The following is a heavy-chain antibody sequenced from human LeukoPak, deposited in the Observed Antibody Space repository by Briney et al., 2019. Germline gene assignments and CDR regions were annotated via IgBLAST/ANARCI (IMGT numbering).Heavy chain of an antibody. Sequence: PGGSLRLSCAASGFTFSSYSMNWVRQAPGKGLEWVSYISSSSSTIYYADSVKGRFTISRDNAKNSLYLQMNSLRAEDTAVYYCARELFGSYLDYWGQGTLVTVSS. V-gene: IGHV3-48*01. CDR3: ARELFGSYLDY. D-gene: IGHD1-26*01. J-gene: IGHJ4*02. CDR1: GFTFSSYS. CDR2: ISSSSSTI.